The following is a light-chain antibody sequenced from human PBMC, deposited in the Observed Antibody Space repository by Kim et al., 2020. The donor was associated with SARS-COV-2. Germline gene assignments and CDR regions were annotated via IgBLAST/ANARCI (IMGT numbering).Light chain of an antibody. Sequence: STSVGDTVTLTCRASQGIRNDLGWYQQKPGKAPKLLIYSASSLQSGVPSRFSGSGSGTDFTLTISSLQPEDFATYYCLQDYNYPYTFGQGTKLEI. CDR3: LQDYNYPYT. CDR1: QGIRND. J-gene: IGKJ2*01. CDR2: SAS. V-gene: IGKV1-6*01.